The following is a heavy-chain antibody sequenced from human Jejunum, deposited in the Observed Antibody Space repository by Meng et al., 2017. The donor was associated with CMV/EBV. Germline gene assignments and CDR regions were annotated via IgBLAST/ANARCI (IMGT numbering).Heavy chain of an antibody. CDR2: IYSGGDST. CDR3: AKGLSGGYYYYYGMDV. V-gene: IGHV3-23*03. Sequence: TFSSYGMRWVRQAPGKGLEWVSVIYSGGDSTYYVDSVKGRFTISRDNSKNTLYLQMNSLRAEDTAVYYCAKGLSGGYYYYYGMDVWGQGTTVTVSS. CDR1: TFSSYG. D-gene: IGHD1-26*01. J-gene: IGHJ6*02.